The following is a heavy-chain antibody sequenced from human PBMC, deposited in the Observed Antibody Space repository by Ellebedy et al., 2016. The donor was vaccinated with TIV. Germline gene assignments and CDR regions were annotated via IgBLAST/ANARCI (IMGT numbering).Heavy chain of an antibody. CDR3: ARDRHVDRGDCLDH. CDR1: GFTFDDYG. CDR2: IWYDGSNK. Sequence: PGGSLRLSCAASGFTFDDYGMHWVRQAPGKGLEWVAFIWYDGSNKYYADSVKGRFTISRDNSKNTLYLQMNTLGVEDTAVFYCARDRHVDRGDCLDHWGQGTLVTVSS. D-gene: IGHD2-21*02. J-gene: IGHJ4*02. V-gene: IGHV3-33*08.